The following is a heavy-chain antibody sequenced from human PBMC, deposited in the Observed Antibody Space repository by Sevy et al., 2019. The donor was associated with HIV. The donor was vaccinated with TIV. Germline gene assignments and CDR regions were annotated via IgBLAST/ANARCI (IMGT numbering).Heavy chain of an antibody. CDR1: GGSISSSSYY. CDR3: AGLYYDILTGYFTDAFDI. V-gene: IGHV4-39*01. J-gene: IGHJ3*02. Sequence: SETLSLTCTVSGGSISSSSYYWGWIRQPPGKGLEWIGSIYYSGSTYYNPSLKSRVTISVDTSKNQFPLKLSSVTAADTAVYYCAGLYYDILTGYFTDAFDIWGQGTMVTVSS. D-gene: IGHD3-9*01. CDR2: IYYSGST.